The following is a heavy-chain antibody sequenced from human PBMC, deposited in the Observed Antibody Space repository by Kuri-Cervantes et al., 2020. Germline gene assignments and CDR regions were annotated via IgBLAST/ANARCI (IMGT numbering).Heavy chain of an antibody. D-gene: IGHD2-15*01. V-gene: IGHV3-7*01. CDR2: IKQDGSEK. CDR1: GFTFSSYW. CDR3: AKDRGGCSGGSCFLKYYFDY. J-gene: IGHJ4*02. Sequence: GESLKISCAASGFTFSSYWMSWVRQAPGKGLEWVANIKQDGSEKYYVDSVKGRFTISRDNAKNSLYLQMNSLRAEDTAVYYCAKDRGGCSGGSCFLKYYFDYWGQGTLVTVSS.